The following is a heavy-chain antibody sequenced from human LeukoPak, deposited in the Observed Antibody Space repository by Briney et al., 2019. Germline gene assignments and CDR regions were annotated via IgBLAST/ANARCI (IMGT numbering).Heavy chain of an antibody. CDR1: GYTFTSYY. V-gene: IGHV1-46*01. CDR3: ARGGGYCSGGSCYFDY. D-gene: IGHD2-15*01. J-gene: IGHJ4*02. CDR2: INPSGGST. Sequence: ASVRVSCKASGYTFTSYYMHWVRQAPGQGLEWMGIINPSGGSTSYAQKFQGRVTMTRDTYTSTVYMELSSLRSEDTAVYYCARGGGYCSGGSCYFDYWGQGTLVTVSS.